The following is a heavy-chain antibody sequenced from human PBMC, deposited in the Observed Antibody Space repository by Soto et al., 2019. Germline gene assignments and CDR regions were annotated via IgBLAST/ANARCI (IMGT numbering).Heavy chain of an antibody. CDR3: ARDRPGDEGDAFDI. CDR1: GLIVSTNY. J-gene: IGHJ3*02. Sequence: EVQLVETGGSLIQPGGSLRLSCAASGLIVSTNYMNWVRQAPGKGLEWVSVLNSGGSTHYAGSVKGRFIISRDNSKNTLYLQMNSLRAEDTAVYYCARDRPGDEGDAFDIWGHGTLVTVSS. D-gene: IGHD3-10*01. CDR2: LNSGGST. V-gene: IGHV3-53*02.